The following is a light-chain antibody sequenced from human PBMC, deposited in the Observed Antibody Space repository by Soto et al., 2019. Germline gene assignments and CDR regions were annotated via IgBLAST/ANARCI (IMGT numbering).Light chain of an antibody. CDR3: QQYNNWPLT. Sequence: EIVMTQSPATLSVSPGERATLSCRASQGVSSNFACYQQKPGQAPSLLIYGASTRATGIPARFSDSGSGTEFTLTISSLQSEDFAVYYCQQYNNWPLTFGGGTKVDIK. J-gene: IGKJ4*01. V-gene: IGKV3D-15*01. CDR1: QGVSSN. CDR2: GAS.